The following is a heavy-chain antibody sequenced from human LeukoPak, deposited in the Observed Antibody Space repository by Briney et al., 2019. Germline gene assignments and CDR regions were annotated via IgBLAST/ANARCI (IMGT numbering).Heavy chain of an antibody. CDR1: GFPFSIYT. V-gene: IGHV3-21*01. CDR2: ISGSSNDI. J-gene: IGHJ4*02. D-gene: IGHD2-15*01. Sequence: GGSLILSCAASGFPFSIYTMNWVRQAPGKGLEWVSSISGSSNDIYYADSVKGRFTISRDNAKNSLYLQMNSLRAEDTAVYYCATDYYCSDGSCYPPDWGQGTLVTVSS. CDR3: ATDYYCSDGSCYPPD.